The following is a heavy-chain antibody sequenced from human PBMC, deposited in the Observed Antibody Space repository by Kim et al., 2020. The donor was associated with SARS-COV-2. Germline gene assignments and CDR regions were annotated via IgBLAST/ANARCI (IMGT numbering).Heavy chain of an antibody. CDR3: ARDLHLGAVVTHKNPALDY. CDR1: GYTFTSYG. D-gene: IGHD3-16*01. J-gene: IGHJ4*02. V-gene: IGHV1-18*04. CDR2: ISAYNGNT. Sequence: ASVKVSCKASGYTFTSYGISWVRQAPGQGLEWMGWISAYNGNTNYAQKLQGRVTMTTDTSTSTAYMELRSLRSDDTAVYYCARDLHLGAVVTHKNPALDYWGQGTLVTVSS.